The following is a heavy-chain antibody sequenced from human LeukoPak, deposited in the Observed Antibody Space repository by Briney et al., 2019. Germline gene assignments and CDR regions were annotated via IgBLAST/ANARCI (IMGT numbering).Heavy chain of an antibody. J-gene: IGHJ3*02. V-gene: IGHV1-2*02. CDR1: GYTFTGYY. Sequence: GASVKLSCKASGYTFTGYYMHWVRQAPGQGLERMGWINPNSGGTNYAQKFQGRVTMTRDTSISTAYMELSRLRSDATAVYYCAREGWRLWFGEEKGDAFDIWGQGTMVTVSS. D-gene: IGHD3-10*01. CDR3: AREGWRLWFGEEKGDAFDI. CDR2: INPNSGGT.